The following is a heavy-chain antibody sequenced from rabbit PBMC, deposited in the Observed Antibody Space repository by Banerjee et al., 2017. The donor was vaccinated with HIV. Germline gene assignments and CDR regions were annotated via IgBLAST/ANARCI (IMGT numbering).Heavy chain of an antibody. Sequence: QEQLEESGGDLVKPEGSLTLTCTASGFTLSSYWICWVRQAPGRGLELIACIYTTSGSTWYASWVNGRFTISKTSSTTVTLQMTSLTAADTATYFCARDQDIAYAGGPFNLWGPGTLVTVS. CDR2: IYTTSGST. CDR3: ARDQDIAYAGGPFNL. D-gene: IGHD4-2*01. J-gene: IGHJ4*01. V-gene: IGHV1S45*01. CDR1: GFTLSSYW.